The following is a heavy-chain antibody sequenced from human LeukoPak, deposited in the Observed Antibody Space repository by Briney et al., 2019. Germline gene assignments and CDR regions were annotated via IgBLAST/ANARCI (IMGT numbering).Heavy chain of an antibody. CDR2: IYYIGNT. Sequence: SETLSLTCTVSGGSISSYYWSWIRQPPGKGLEWIGFIYYIGNTNYKSSLESRVTISVDTSKNQFSLKVSSVTAADTAVYYCARSRLTTVASYCYYAMDVWGQGTTVTVSS. V-gene: IGHV4-59*01. CDR1: GGSISSYY. CDR3: ARSRLTTVASYCYYAMDV. J-gene: IGHJ6*02. D-gene: IGHD4-23*01.